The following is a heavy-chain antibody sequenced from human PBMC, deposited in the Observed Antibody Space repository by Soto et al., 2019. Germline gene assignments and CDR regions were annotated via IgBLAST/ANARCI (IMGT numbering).Heavy chain of an antibody. Sequence: VQLVASGGGVVQPGRSLRLSCAASGFTFSSFAMHWVPQAPGKGLEGVAVISYDGSNKYYADSVKGRFTISRDSSKNTLYLQMNSLRAEDTAVYYCARGFGTVTTAWFDPWGQGTLVTVSS. V-gene: IGHV3-30-3*01. D-gene: IGHD4-4*01. CDR2: ISYDGSNK. CDR1: GFTFSSFA. CDR3: ARGFGTVTTAWFDP. J-gene: IGHJ5*02.